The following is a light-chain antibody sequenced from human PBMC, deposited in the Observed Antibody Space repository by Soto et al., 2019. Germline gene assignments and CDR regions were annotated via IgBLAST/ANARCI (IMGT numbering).Light chain of an antibody. J-gene: IGLJ1*01. Sequence: QSALTQPPSASGSPGQSVTISCTGTSTDVGGYDYVSWYQQHPGKVPKLMIYEVNKRPSGVPDRFSGSKSGNTASLTVSGLQPEDEADYYCTSYAGGNNVFGTGTKGTVL. CDR1: STDVGGYDY. V-gene: IGLV2-8*01. CDR3: TSYAGGNNV. CDR2: EVN.